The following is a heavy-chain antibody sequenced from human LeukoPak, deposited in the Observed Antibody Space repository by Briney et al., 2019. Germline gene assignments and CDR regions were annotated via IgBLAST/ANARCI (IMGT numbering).Heavy chain of an antibody. J-gene: IGHJ4*02. V-gene: IGHV3-30-3*01. CDR2: ISYDGSNK. Sequence: GGSLRLSCAASGFTFSSYAMHWVRQAPGKGLEWVAVISYDGSNKYYADSVKGRFTISRDNSKNTLYLQMNSLRAEDTAVHYCARPHIAARHTFDYWGQGTLVTVSS. CDR3: ARPHIAARHTFDY. D-gene: IGHD6-6*01. CDR1: GFTFSSYA.